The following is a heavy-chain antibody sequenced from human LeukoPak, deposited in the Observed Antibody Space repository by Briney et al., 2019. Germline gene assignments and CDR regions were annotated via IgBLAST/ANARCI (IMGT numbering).Heavy chain of an antibody. CDR2: INHSGST. V-gene: IGHV4-34*01. Sequence: PSETLSLTCAVYGGSFSGYYWSWIRQPPGKGLEWIGEINHSGSTNYNPSLKSRVTISVDTSKNQFSLKLSSVTAADTAVYYCARGGAYCGGDCYSNFDYWGQGTLVTVSS. J-gene: IGHJ4*02. D-gene: IGHD2-21*02. CDR1: GGSFSGYY. CDR3: ARGGAYCGGDCYSNFDY.